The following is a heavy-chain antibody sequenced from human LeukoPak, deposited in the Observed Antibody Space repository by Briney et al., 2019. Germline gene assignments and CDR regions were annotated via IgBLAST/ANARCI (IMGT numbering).Heavy chain of an antibody. D-gene: IGHD2-21*02. J-gene: IGHJ3*02. V-gene: IGHV3-48*03. Sequence: GGSLRLSCAASGFTFSSYELNWVRQAPGKGLEWVSYISDIGTTQHYADSVKGRFTISRDNAKNSLYLQMNSLTAEDTAVYYCARDRSKVTAYDDALDIWGQGTMVVVSS. CDR3: ARDRSKVTAYDDALDI. CDR1: GFTFSSYE. CDR2: ISDIGTTQ.